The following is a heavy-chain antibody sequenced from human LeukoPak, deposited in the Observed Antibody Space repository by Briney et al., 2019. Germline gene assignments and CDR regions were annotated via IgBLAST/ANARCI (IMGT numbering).Heavy chain of an antibody. D-gene: IGHD3-3*01. CDR2: IYYSGST. CDR1: GGSISSGGYY. CDR3: ARDPGGLEWAFDI. J-gene: IGHJ3*02. Sequence: PSETLSLTCTVSGGSISSGGYYWSWIRQHPGKGLEWIGYIYYSGSTYYNPSLKSRVTISVDTSKNQFSLKLSSVTAADTAVYYCARDPGGLEWAFDIWGQGTMVTVSS. V-gene: IGHV4-31*03.